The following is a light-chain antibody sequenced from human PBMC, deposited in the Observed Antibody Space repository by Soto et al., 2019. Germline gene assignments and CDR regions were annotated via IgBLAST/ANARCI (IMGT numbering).Light chain of an antibody. CDR1: SSDIDVYNY. CDR2: DVS. J-gene: IGLJ2*01. CDR3: GLYTSSSTVV. Sequence: QSALTQPASVSGSPGQSITISCTGTSSDIDVYNYVSWYQQHPGKAPKLMVYDVSYRPSGVSNRFSGSKSGSTASLTISGLQAEDEADYYCGLYTSSSTVVFGGGTKLTVL. V-gene: IGLV2-14*01.